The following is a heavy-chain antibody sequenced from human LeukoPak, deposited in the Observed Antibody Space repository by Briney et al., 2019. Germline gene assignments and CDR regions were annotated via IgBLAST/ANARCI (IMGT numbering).Heavy chain of an antibody. J-gene: IGHJ3*02. CDR2: IYYSGST. CDR1: GGSISSSSYY. CDR3: ARASHDALDI. V-gene: IGHV4-39*07. D-gene: IGHD6-6*01. Sequence: KPSETLSLTCTVSGGSISSSSYYWGWIRQPPGKGPEWIGSIYYSGSTYYNPSLKSRVTISVDTSKNQFSLKLSSVTAADTAVYYCARASHDALDIWGQGTMVTVSS.